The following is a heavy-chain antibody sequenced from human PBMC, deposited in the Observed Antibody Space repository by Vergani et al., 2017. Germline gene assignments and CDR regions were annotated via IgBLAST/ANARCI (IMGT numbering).Heavy chain of an antibody. J-gene: IGHJ4*02. V-gene: IGHV4-30-4*01. D-gene: IGHD6-19*01. Sequence: QVQLQESGPGLVKPSQTLSLTCTVSGGSISSGDYYWSWIRQPPGKGLEWIGYIYYSGSTYYNPSLKSRVTISVDTSKNQFSLKLSSVTAADTAVYYCARHITSIIAVAGTGFDYWGQGTLVTVSS. CDR1: GGSISSGDYY. CDR2: IYYSGST. CDR3: ARHITSIIAVAGTGFDY.